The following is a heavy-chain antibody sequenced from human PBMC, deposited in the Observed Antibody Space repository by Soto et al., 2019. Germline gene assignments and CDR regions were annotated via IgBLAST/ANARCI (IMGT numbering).Heavy chain of an antibody. CDR2: ISISSGNT. J-gene: IGHJ2*01. CDR3: ARSYNYGSYWHFDR. CDR1: GYTFSGYG. V-gene: IGHV1-18*04. D-gene: IGHD3-10*01. Sequence: ASVKVSCKASGYTFSGYGITWVRQAPGQGLEWMGWISISSGNTHFEESLQGRVTMTSDKTSTAYMELWRLRSDDSAMYYCARSYNYGSYWHFDRWGRGTLVNVSS.